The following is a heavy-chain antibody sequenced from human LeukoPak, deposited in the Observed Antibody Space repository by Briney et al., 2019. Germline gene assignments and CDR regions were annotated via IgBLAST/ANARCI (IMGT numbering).Heavy chain of an antibody. J-gene: IGHJ5*02. D-gene: IGHD2-15*01. CDR2: ISGSGGST. CDR1: GFTFSNFA. V-gene: IGHV3-23*01. CDR3: AKDTPHPLFGGNWFDP. Sequence: GGSLRLSYAASGFTFSNFAMSWVRQAPGKGLEWVSSISGSGGSTYYADSVKGRFTISRDNSKNTLYLHMNGLRAEDTAVYYCAKDTPHPLFGGNWFDPWGQGTLVTVSS.